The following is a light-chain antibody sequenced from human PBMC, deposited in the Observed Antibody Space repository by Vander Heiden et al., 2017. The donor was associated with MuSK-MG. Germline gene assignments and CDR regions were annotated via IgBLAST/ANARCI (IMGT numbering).Light chain of an antibody. J-gene: IGLJ3*02. CDR2: KDS. V-gene: IGLV3-25*03. CDR1: ALPNQY. Sequence: SYELTQPPSVSVSPGQTARITCSGDALPNQYAYWYQQKSGQAPVLVIYKDSERPSGIPERFSGSSSGTTVTLTISGVQAEDEADYFCQSAGTSGQFGVFGGGTRLTVL. CDR3: QSAGTSGQFGV.